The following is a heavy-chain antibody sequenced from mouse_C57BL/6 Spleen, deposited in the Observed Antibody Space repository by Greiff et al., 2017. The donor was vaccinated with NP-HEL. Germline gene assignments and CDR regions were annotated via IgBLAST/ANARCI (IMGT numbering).Heavy chain of an antibody. V-gene: IGHV5-6*01. Sequence: EVHLVESGGDLVKPGGSLKLSCAASGFTFSSYGMSWVRQTPDKRLEWVATISSGGSYTYYPDSVKGRFTISRDNAKNTLYLQMSSLKSEDTAMYYCARQGAQASSFDYWGQGTTLTVSS. D-gene: IGHD3-2*02. CDR2: ISSGGSYT. J-gene: IGHJ2*01. CDR1: GFTFSSYG. CDR3: ARQGAQASSFDY.